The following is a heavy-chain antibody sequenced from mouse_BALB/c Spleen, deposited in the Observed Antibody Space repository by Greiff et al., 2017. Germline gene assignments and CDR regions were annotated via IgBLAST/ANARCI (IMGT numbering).Heavy chain of an antibody. V-gene: IGHV5-6*01. CDR1: GFTFSSYG. J-gene: IGHJ4*01. Sequence: EVKLMESGGDLVKPGGSLKLSCAASGFTFSSYGMSWVRQTPDKRLEWVATISSGGSYTYYPDSVKGRFTISRDNAKNTLYLQMSSLKSEDTAMYSCARHRDYDEMDYWGQGTSVTVSS. CDR3: ARHRDYDEMDY. CDR2: ISSGGSYT. D-gene: IGHD2-4*01.